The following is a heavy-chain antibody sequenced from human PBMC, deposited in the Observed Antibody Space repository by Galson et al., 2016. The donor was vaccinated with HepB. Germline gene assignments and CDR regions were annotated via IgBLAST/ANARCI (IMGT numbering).Heavy chain of an antibody. Sequence: SETLSLTCTVSGGSISGYYWSWIRQPPGKGLEWIGYIYNSGSTNYNPSLKSRVTISVDTSKNQFSLKLNSVTAADTAVYYCARGFAFSLNPRLLINFWGQGTMVTVSS. CDR2: IYNSGST. CDR3: ARGFAFSLNPRLLINF. J-gene: IGHJ3*01. D-gene: IGHD3-22*01. V-gene: IGHV4-59*01. CDR1: GGSISGYY.